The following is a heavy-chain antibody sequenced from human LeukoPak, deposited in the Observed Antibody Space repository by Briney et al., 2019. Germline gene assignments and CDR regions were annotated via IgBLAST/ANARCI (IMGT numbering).Heavy chain of an antibody. V-gene: IGHV4-59*08. Sequence: SETLSLTCTVSGGSISSYYWSWIRQPPGKGLEWIGYIYYSGSTNYNPSLKSRVTISVDTSKNQFSLKLSSVTAADTAVYYCARTCSSTSCFPYFDYWGQGTLVTVSS. J-gene: IGHJ4*02. CDR2: IYYSGST. CDR3: ARTCSSTSCFPYFDY. CDR1: GGSISSYY. D-gene: IGHD2-2*01.